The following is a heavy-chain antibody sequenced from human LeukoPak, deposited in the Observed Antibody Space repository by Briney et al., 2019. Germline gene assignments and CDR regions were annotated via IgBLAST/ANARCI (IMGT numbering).Heavy chain of an antibody. J-gene: IGHJ4*01. D-gene: IGHD3-22*01. V-gene: IGHV4-4*02. CDR2: IFHSGST. CDR3: ARVLSGSNFDS. Sequence: SGTLSLICVVSGGSISSNNWWSWVRQPPGKDLEWIGEIFHSGSTNSNPSLKSRVTISVDKSKKQFSLRLSSVTAADTAVYYCARVLSGSNFDSWGHGTLVTVSS. CDR1: GGSISSNNW.